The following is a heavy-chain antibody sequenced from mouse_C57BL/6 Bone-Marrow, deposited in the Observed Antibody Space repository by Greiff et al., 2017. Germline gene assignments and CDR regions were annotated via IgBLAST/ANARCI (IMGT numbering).Heavy chain of an antibody. CDR1: GYSFTSYG. CDR3: ARQLTAY. D-gene: IGHD3-2*02. CDR2: IYPRCGNT. V-gene: IGHV1-81*01. J-gene: IGHJ3*01. Sequence: QVQLQQSGAELARPGASVKLSCKASGYSFTSYGISWVKQRTGQGLEWIGEIYPRCGNTYYNERFKGKATLTADKYSCKAYVELHSQTAEDSAVYYCARQLTAYWGQGALVTVSA.